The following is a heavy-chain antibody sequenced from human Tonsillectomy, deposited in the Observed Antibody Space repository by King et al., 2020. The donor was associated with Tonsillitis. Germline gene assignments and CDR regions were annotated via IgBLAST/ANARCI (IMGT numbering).Heavy chain of an antibody. CDR2: ISWDGGST. CDR3: AKANGYSIGYYLSFDY. CDR1: GFTFDDYT. J-gene: IGHJ4*02. Sequence: QLVQSGGVVVQPGGSLRLSCAASGFTFDDYTMHWVRQAPGKGLEWVSLISWDGGSTYYADPVKGRFTISRDNSKNSLYLQMNSLRTEDTALYYCAKANGYSIGYYLSFDYWGQGTLVTVSS. V-gene: IGHV3-43*01. D-gene: IGHD3-22*01.